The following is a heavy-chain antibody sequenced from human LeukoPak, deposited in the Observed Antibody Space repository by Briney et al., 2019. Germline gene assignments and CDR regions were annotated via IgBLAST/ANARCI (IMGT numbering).Heavy chain of an antibody. CDR2: ISSGSSHI. Sequence: GGSLRLSCAASRFTFSNYGVNWVRQAPGKGLDWVSSISSGSSHIYYADSVKGRFTISRDNAKNSLYLQMNSLRVEDTAVYYCARDLGSYGTPYYFDYWGQGTLVTVSS. D-gene: IGHD3-16*01. V-gene: IGHV3-21*01. J-gene: IGHJ4*02. CDR3: ARDLGSYGTPYYFDY. CDR1: RFTFSNYG.